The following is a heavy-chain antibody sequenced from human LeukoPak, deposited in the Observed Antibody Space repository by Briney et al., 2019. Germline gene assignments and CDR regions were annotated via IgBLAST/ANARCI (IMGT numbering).Heavy chain of an antibody. Sequence: SETLSLTCAIYGGSFSGYYWSWIRQPPGRGLEWIGDINRSGSTTYNPSLKTRVTMSVDTSRNQFSLKLSSVTAADTAVYFCTLRNFWDQGSLVTVSS. V-gene: IGHV4-34*01. J-gene: IGHJ4*02. CDR1: GGSFSGYY. CDR2: INRSGST. CDR3: TLRNF.